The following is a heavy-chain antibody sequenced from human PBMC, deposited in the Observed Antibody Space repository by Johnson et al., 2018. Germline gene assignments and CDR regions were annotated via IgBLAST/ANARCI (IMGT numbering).Heavy chain of an antibody. CDR1: GFTFDDYA. CDR2: ISWNSGSI. V-gene: IGHV3-9*01. Sequence: VQLQESGGGLVQPGRSLRLSCAASGFTFDDYAMHWVRQAPGKGLEWVSGISWNSGSIGYADSVKGRFTISRDNAKNSLYLKMNSLRAEDTALYYCAKELYYYDSSDGGYFQHWGQGTLVTVSS. CDR3: AKELYYYDSSDGGYFQH. J-gene: IGHJ1*01. D-gene: IGHD3-22*01.